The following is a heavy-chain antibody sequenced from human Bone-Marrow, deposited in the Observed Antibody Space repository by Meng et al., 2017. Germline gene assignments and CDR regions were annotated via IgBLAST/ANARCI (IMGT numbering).Heavy chain of an antibody. CDR2: IIPIFGTA. D-gene: IGHD2-15*01. V-gene: IGHV1-69*13. CDR3: ARGDCSGGSCYRLIYYYYYGMDV. Sequence: SVKVSCKASGGTFSSYAISWVRQATGQGLEWMGGIIPIFGTANYAQKFQGRVTITADESTSTAYMELSSLRSEDTAVYYVARGDCSGGSCYRLIYYYYYGMDVWGQGTMVTVSS. J-gene: IGHJ6*02. CDR1: GGTFSSYA.